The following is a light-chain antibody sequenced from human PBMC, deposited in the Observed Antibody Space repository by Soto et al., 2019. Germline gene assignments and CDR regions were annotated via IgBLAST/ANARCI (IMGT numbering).Light chain of an antibody. V-gene: IGKV1-5*01. CDR1: QSVTTW. Sequence: DIQMTQSPSTLSASVGDTVTITCRASQSVTTWLAWYQQKPGKAPKLLIFDVSSLESGVPPRFSGSGSGTEFTLTISSLQPDDFATYYCQQSHITQYSFGQGTTVEIK. J-gene: IGKJ2*03. CDR2: DVS. CDR3: QQSHITQYS.